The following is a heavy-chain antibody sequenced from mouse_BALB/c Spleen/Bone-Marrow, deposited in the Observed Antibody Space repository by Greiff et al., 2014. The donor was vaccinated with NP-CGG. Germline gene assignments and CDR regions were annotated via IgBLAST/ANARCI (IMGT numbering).Heavy chain of an antibody. CDR2: VSYSGST. J-gene: IGHJ4*01. Sequence: VQLQQSGPSLVKPSQTLSLTCSVTGDSITSGYWNWIRKFPGNKLEYMGYVSYSGSTYYNPSLKSRISITRDTSKNQYYLQLNSVTTEDTATYYCARILLRSYAMDYWGQGTSVTVSS. D-gene: IGHD1-1*01. CDR1: GDSITSGY. V-gene: IGHV3-8*02. CDR3: ARILLRSYAMDY.